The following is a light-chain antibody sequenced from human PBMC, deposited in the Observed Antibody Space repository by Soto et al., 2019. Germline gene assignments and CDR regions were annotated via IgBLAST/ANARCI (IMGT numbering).Light chain of an antibody. J-gene: IGLJ3*02. CDR2: DVT. Sequence: QSALTQPRSVSGSPGQAVTISCTGTSSDVGGSNYVPWYQQHPGKAPKLVIYDVTRRPSGVPDRFAGSKSGNTASLTISGLQAEYEADYYCCSYAGSSLWVFGGGTKLTVI. V-gene: IGLV2-11*01. CDR3: CSYAGSSLWV. CDR1: SSDVGGSNY.